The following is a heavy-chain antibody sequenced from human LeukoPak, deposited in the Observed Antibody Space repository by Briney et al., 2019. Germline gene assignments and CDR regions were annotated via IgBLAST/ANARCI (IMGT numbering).Heavy chain of an antibody. CDR1: GGSISSYY. Sequence: PSETLSLTCTVSGGSISSYYWSWIRQPAGKGLEWIGRIYTSGSTNYNPSLKSRVNMSVDTSKNQFSLKLSSVTAADTAVYYCARDKYDILTGYEYFDYWGQGTLVTVSS. CDR3: ARDKYDILTGYEYFDY. V-gene: IGHV4-4*07. D-gene: IGHD3-9*01. J-gene: IGHJ4*02. CDR2: IYTSGST.